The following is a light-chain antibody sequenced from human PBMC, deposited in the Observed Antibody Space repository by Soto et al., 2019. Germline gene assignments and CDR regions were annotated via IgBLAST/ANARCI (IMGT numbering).Light chain of an antibody. CDR2: DVS. CDR1: SSDVGGYNY. V-gene: IGLV2-14*03. CDR3: SSYTSSSALVV. J-gene: IGLJ1*01. Sequence: QSALTQPPSVSGSPGQSITISCTGTSSDVGGYNYVSWYQHHPGKAPKLMIYDVSNRPSGVYNRFSGYKSGNTASLTISGLEAEDEADYYCSSYTSSSALVVFGTGTKLTVL.